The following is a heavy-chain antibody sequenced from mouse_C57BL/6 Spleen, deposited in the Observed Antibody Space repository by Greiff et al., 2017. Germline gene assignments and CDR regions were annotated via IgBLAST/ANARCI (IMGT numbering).Heavy chain of an antibody. J-gene: IGHJ1*03. Sequence: QVQLQQPGTELVKPGASVKLSCKASGYTFTSYWMHWVKQRPGQGLEWIGNINPSNGGTNYNEKFKSKATLTVDKSSSTAYMQLSSLTSEDSADHYCATLYYYGSTRGYFDVWGTGTTVTVSS. V-gene: IGHV1-53*01. CDR1: GYTFTSYW. CDR2: INPSNGGT. CDR3: ATLYYYGSTRGYFDV. D-gene: IGHD1-1*01.